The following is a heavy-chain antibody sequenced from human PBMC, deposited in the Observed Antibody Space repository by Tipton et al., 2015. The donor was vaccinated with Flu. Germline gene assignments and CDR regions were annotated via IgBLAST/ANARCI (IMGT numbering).Heavy chain of an antibody. V-gene: IGHV4-38-2*02. CDR3: AKGWASGLYSGFAWRS. D-gene: IGHD3-22*01. J-gene: IGHJ5*02. CDR2: VFRSGSG. CDR1: GDAIRSDYL. Sequence: TLSLTCSVSGDAIRSDYLWGWIRQPPGRGLEWIGNVFRSGSGYLNPSLKSRVAISIDTSRKQFSLRLTSVTAADSAIYYCAKGWASGLYSGFAWRSWGQGTLVSVSS.